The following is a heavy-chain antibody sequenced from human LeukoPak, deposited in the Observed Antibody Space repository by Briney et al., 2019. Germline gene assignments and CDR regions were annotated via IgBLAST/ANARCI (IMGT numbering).Heavy chain of an antibody. D-gene: IGHD3-10*01. CDR1: GFTFSSYS. Sequence: GGSLRLSCAASGFTFSSYSMNWVRQAPGKGLEWVSYISRSSSTLYYADSVRGRFTISRDNAKDSLYLRMNSLSAGDTAVYFCAKDPRLVRGVIFAYWGQGARVTVSS. V-gene: IGHV3-48*01. CDR3: AKDPRLVRGVIFAY. J-gene: IGHJ4*02. CDR2: ISRSSSTL.